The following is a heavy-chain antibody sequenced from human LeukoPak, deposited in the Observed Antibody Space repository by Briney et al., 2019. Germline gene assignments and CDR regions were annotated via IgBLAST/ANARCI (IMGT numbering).Heavy chain of an antibody. Sequence: GESLKISCEVSGYRFTTYWIGWLRQMPGKDLEWMGNIYPGDSDTRYSPSFEGQVTISADNSITTAYLEWSSLKASDTAMYYCGRRKWAAGSFDYWGQGTLVTVSS. CDR1: GYRFTTYW. J-gene: IGHJ4*02. D-gene: IGHD6-13*01. V-gene: IGHV5-51*01. CDR3: GRRKWAAGSFDY. CDR2: IYPGDSDT.